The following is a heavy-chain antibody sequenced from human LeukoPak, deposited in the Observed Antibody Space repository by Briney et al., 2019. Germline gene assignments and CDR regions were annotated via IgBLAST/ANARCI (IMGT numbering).Heavy chain of an antibody. CDR3: ARDLGQYYDTSDNWFDP. V-gene: IGHV3-64*01. CDR2: ISGNGGSR. D-gene: IGHD3-22*01. Sequence: GGSLRLSCAASGFTFSTYTMHWVRQAPGKGLEYVSSISGNGGSREYANSVKGRFTISRDNSRNTLYLQMGSLRAEDMAVYYCARDLGQYYDTSDNWFDPWGQGTLVTVSS. J-gene: IGHJ5*02. CDR1: GFTFSTYT.